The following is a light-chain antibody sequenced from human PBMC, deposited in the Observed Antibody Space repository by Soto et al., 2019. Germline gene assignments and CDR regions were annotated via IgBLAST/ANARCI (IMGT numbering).Light chain of an antibody. J-gene: IGKJ4*01. V-gene: IGKV3D-15*01. CDR3: QQSFSTPLT. CDR2: GAS. Sequence: MTLSPDTLSLSPGRRATLSRRASQSVSSRLAWYQQRPGQAPRLLIYGASNRATGIPDRFSGSGSGTDFTLTIRSLQPEDFATYYCQQSFSTPLTFGGGGKVAIK. CDR1: QSVSSR.